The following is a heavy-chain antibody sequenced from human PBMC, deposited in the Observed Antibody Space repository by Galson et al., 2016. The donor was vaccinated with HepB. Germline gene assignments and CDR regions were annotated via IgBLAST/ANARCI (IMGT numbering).Heavy chain of an antibody. CDR3: ARGGGPTGESLYGS. CDR1: GFIFNTYT. J-gene: IGHJ5*02. CDR2: ISDGGHTV. D-gene: IGHD7-27*01. V-gene: IGHV3-48*01. Sequence: SLRLSCAASGFIFNTYTMNWVRQAPGKGLEWISFISDGGHTVPYADSGPGRFTISRDNANNSLYLQMSSLRAEDTAGYYCARGGGPTGESLYGSWGQGTLVTVSS.